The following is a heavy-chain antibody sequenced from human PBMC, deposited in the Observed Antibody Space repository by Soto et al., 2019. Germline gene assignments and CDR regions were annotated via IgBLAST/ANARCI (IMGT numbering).Heavy chain of an antibody. Sequence: ESGGGVVQPGRSLRLSCAASGFTFSSYGMHWVRQAPGKGLEWVAVIWYDGSNKYYADSVKGRFTISRDNSKNTLYLQMNSLRAEDTAVYYCARESGLYSFPGTLDYWGQGTLVTVSS. CDR3: ARESGLYSFPGTLDY. D-gene: IGHD6-19*01. V-gene: IGHV3-33*01. CDR1: GFTFSSYG. CDR2: IWYDGSNK. J-gene: IGHJ4*02.